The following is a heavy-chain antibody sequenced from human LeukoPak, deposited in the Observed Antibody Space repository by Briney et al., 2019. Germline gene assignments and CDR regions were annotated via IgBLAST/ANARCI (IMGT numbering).Heavy chain of an antibody. CDR1: GFPFSSYA. V-gene: IGHV3-23*01. CDR3: TKQGYCSGAICHGDYYYGMDV. CDR2: ISGSGGST. Sequence: PGGSLRLSCAASGFPFSSYAMSWVRQAPGNGPEWVSFISGSGGSTYYADSVKGRFTISRDNSKNALYLQMSSLRADDTAIYYCTKQGYCSGAICHGDYYYGMDVWGQGTTVTVSS. J-gene: IGHJ6*02. D-gene: IGHD2-15*01.